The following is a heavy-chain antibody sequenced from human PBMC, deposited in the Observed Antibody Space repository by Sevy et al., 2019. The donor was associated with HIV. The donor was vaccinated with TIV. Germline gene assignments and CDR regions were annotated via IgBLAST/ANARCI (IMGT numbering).Heavy chain of an antibody. CDR2: IYYSGST. Sequence: SETLSLTCTVSGGSISSYYWSWIRQPPGKGLEWIGYIYYSGSTNYNPSLKSRVTISVDTSKNQFSLKLSSVTAADTAVYYSARDIDFWSGLTDWGQGTLVTVSS. CDR3: ARDIDFWSGLTD. V-gene: IGHV4-59*01. D-gene: IGHD3-3*01. CDR1: GGSISSYY. J-gene: IGHJ4*02.